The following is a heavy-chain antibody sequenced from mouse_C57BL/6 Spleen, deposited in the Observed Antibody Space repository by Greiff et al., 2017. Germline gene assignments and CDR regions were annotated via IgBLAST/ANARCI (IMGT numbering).Heavy chain of an antibody. D-gene: IGHD4-1*01. J-gene: IGHJ1*03. CDR2: ISSGGSYT. V-gene: IGHV5-6*02. CDR1: GFTFSSYG. Sequence: DVKLVESGGDLVKPGGSLKLSCAASGFTFSSYGMSWVRQTPDKRLEWVATISSGGSYTYYPDSVKGRFTISRDNAKNTLYLQMSSLKSEDTAMYYCARHWDWYFDVWGTGTTVTVSS. CDR3: ARHWDWYFDV.